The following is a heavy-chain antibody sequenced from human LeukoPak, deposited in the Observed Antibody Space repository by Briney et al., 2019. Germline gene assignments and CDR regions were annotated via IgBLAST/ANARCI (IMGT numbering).Heavy chain of an antibody. V-gene: IGHV3-49*03. CDR2: IRSKAYGGTT. J-gene: IGHJ4*02. D-gene: IGHD3-3*01. CDR3: TSQYDFWSGYLGAFDY. Sequence: GSLRLSCTASGFTFGDYAMSWFRQAPGKGLEWVGFIRSKAYGGTTEYAASVKGRFTISRDDSKSIAYLQMNSLKTEDTAVYYCTSQYDFWSGYLGAFDYWGQGTLVTVSS. CDR1: GFTFGDYA.